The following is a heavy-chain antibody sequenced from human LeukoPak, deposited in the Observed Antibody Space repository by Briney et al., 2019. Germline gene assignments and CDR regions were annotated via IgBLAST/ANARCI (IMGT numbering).Heavy chain of an antibody. J-gene: IGHJ4*02. Sequence: SETLSLTCTVSGGSISSGGYYWSWIRQHPGKGLEWIGYIYYSGSTNYNPSLKSRVTISVDTSKNQFSLKLSSVTAADTAVYYCARGEAAAVDYWGQGTLVTVSS. CDR1: GGSISSGGYY. CDR2: IYYSGST. CDR3: ARGEAAAVDY. D-gene: IGHD6-13*01. V-gene: IGHV4-61*08.